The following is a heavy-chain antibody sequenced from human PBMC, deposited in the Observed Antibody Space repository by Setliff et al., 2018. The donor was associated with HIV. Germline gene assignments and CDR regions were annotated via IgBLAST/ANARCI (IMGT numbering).Heavy chain of an antibody. D-gene: IGHD3-10*01. CDR2: ITGGSGNT. J-gene: IGHJ4*02. Sequence: ASVKVSCKASGYTFTNYAMHWVRQAPGQRLEWMGWITGGSGNTKYSEKFQGRVTLTGDTSASTAYMELSSLRSEDTAVYYCARKGSGSSFDFEYWGQGTLVTVSS. CDR3: ARKGSGSSFDFEY. V-gene: IGHV1-3*01. CDR1: GYTFTNYA.